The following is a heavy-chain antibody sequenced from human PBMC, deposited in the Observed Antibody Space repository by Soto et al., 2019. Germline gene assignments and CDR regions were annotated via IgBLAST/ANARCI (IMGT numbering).Heavy chain of an antibody. V-gene: IGHV1-69*12. D-gene: IGHD2-2*01. J-gene: IGHJ6*02. CDR3: ARENGDAGNYYGMDV. Sequence: QVQLVQSGAEVKKPGSSVKVSCKASGGTFSSYAISWVRQAPGQGLEWMGGIIPIFDTANYEQKFQGRVTINADESTSTDYMERSGLRDEDTAVYYGARENGDAGNYYGMDVWGQGTTVTVSS. CDR2: IIPIFDTA. CDR1: GGTFSSYA.